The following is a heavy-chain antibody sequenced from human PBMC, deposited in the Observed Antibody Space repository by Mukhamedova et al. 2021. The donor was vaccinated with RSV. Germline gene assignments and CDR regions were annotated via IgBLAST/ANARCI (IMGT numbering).Heavy chain of an antibody. V-gene: IGHV5-10-1*01. Sequence: EYMGRIDPSDSYTNYSPSFQGHVTISVDRSISTAYLQWSSLKASDTAIYYCARLLQRGYSCYDSGPPDYWCHGTLVIVSS. D-gene: IGHD5-12*01. J-gene: IGHJ4*01. CDR2: IDPSDSYT. CDR3: ARLLQRGYSCYDSGPPDY.